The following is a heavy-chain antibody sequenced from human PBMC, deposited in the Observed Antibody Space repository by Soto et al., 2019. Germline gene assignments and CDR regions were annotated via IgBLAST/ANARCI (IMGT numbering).Heavy chain of an antibody. CDR2: IYHSGST. Sequence: QVQLQESGPGLVKPSETLSLTCTVSGGSISSYYWSWIRQPPGKGLEWIGYIYHSGSTNYNPSLKSRVTISVDTSKNQFSLKLSSVTAADTAVYYCARAAAGTVTYFQHWGQGTLVTVSS. V-gene: IGHV4-59*01. CDR1: GGSISSYY. CDR3: ARAAAGTVTYFQH. J-gene: IGHJ1*01. D-gene: IGHD6-13*01.